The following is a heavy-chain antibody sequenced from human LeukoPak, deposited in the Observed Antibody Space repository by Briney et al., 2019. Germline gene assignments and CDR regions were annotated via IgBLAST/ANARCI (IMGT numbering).Heavy chain of an antibody. D-gene: IGHD3-10*01. Sequence: GRSLRLSCTASGFSFSPYWMNWVRQAPGKGLEWVANIKYDGSEKFYLDSVKGRFTISRDNAKNSVYLQMNSLRVEDTAVYYCVPGSHWGQGTLVTVSS. J-gene: IGHJ4*02. CDR2: IKYDGSEK. V-gene: IGHV3-7*02. CDR1: GFSFSPYW. CDR3: VPGSH.